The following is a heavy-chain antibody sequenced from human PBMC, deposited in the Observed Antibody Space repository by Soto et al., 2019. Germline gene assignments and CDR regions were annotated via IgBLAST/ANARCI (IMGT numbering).Heavy chain of an antibody. CDR1: GGSISNYY. CDR2: IYHSGTT. Sequence: QVQLQESGPGLVKPSETLSLTCTVSGGSISNYYWSWIRQPPGKGLGWIGYIYHSGTTNYNPSLMSRVTISLDTSKNQFSLKLSSVTAADTAVYYCARYSGSYSYNWFDPWGQGTLVTVSS. CDR3: ARYSGSYSYNWFDP. J-gene: IGHJ5*02. D-gene: IGHD1-26*01. V-gene: IGHV4-59*01.